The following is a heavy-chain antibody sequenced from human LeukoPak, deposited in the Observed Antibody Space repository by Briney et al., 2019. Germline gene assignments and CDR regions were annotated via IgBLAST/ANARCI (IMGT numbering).Heavy chain of an antibody. D-gene: IGHD2-2*01. CDR3: ASRVVPGATYYFHY. V-gene: IGHV4-38-2*01. Sequence: SETLSLTCAVSGYSISRGYYWGWIRQPPGKGLEWIGSIHHSGNTYYNPSLKSRVTISVDTSKNQFSLKLTSVTAADTAVYYCASRVVPGATYYFHYWGQGILVTVSS. CDR2: IHHSGNT. CDR1: GYSISRGYY. J-gene: IGHJ4*02.